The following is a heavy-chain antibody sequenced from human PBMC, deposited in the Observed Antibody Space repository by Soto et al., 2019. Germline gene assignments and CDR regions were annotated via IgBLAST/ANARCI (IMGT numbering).Heavy chain of an antibody. Sequence: PGKGLEWVSYISSSSSTIYYADSVKGRFTISRDNAKSSLYLQMNSLRAEDTVFYFQAEAGIRDTVPVSAFLLNRSSDL. V-gene: IGHV3-48*01. CDR3: AEAGIRDTVPVSAFLLNRSSDL. CDR2: ISSSSSTI. D-gene: IGHD6-13*01. J-gene: IGHJ2*01.